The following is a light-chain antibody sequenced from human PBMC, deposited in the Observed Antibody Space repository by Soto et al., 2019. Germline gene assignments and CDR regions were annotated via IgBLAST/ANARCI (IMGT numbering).Light chain of an antibody. Sequence: DLQMTQCPPTLSASVGDRVTLSCRASQSISSWLAWYQEKPGKSPKLLIYDASSLESGVPSRCSGSGSGTEFTLTISCLQPDDFATYYCQQYNSYAPWTFGQGTKVDIK. CDR1: QSISSW. J-gene: IGKJ1*01. CDR2: DAS. CDR3: QQYNSYAPWT. V-gene: IGKV1-5*01.